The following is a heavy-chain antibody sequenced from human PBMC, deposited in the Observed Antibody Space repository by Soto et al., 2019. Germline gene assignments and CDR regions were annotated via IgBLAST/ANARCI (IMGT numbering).Heavy chain of an antibody. CDR1: GDSVSNGGYS. CDR2: IHHNGNT. CDR3: ARERSGAGEFDY. D-gene: IGHD3-10*01. J-gene: IGHJ4*02. V-gene: IGHV4-30-2*01. Sequence: QLQLQESGSELVTPSQTLSLTCTVAGDSVSNGGYSWNWIRQPPGKGLEWIAYIHHNGNTFYNPSLKSRVTISLDRSKNQFSLRLSSVTAADTAVYYGARERSGAGEFDYWGRGILVTVSS.